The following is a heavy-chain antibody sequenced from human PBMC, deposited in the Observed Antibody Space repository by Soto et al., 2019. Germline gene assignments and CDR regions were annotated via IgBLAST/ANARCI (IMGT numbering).Heavy chain of an antibody. CDR1: GFSFSTYG. Sequence: QVQLVESGGGVVQPGRSLRLSCAASGFSFSTYGMHWVRQAPGKGLEWVALISYDGSNKYYADSVKGRFTISRDNSKDTLDLQMDSLRAEDTAVYYCAKGLSRTYPYAMDVWGLGTTVTVSS. J-gene: IGHJ6*02. V-gene: IGHV3-30*18. CDR2: ISYDGSNK. CDR3: AKGLSRTYPYAMDV. D-gene: IGHD3-16*01.